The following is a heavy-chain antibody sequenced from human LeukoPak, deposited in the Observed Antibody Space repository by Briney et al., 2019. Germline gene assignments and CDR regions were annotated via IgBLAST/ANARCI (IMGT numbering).Heavy chain of an antibody. CDR2: INPNSGGT. CDR1: GYTFTVYY. J-gene: IGHJ4*02. D-gene: IGHD6-19*01. CDR3: ARAVAPLEMIDY. V-gene: IGHV1-2*02. Sequence: ASVKVSCKASGYTFTVYYMHWVRQAPGQGLEWMGWINPNSGGTNYAQKFQGRVTMTRDTSISTAYMELSRLRSDDTAVYYCARAVAPLEMIDYWGQGTLVTVSS.